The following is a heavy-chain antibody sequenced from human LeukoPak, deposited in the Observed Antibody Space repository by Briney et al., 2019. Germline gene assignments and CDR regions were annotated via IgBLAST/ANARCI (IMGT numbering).Heavy chain of an antibody. CDR3: ARVITTARHYYYYYGMDV. Sequence: GRSLRLSCAASGFTFSSYAMHWVRQAPGKGLEWVAVISYDGSNKYYADSMKGRFTISRDNSKNTLYLQMNSLRAEDTAVYYCARVITTARHYYYYYGMDVWGQGTTVTVSS. CDR1: GFTFSSYA. CDR2: ISYDGSNK. D-gene: IGHD6-6*01. V-gene: IGHV3-30-3*01. J-gene: IGHJ6*02.